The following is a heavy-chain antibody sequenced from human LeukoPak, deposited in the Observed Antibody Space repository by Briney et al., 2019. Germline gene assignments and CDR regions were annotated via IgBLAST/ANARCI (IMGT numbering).Heavy chain of an antibody. CDR3: TTDLVGVAADVEWNAFDI. Sequence: GGSLRLSCTASGFTFGDYGVHWVRQAPGKGLEWVSFIRSKAYGGTTDYAASVKGRFTISRDDSESIAFLQMNSLKTEDTAVYYCTTDLVGVAADVEWNAFDIWGQGTMVTVSS. D-gene: IGHD2-15*01. CDR2: IRSKAYGGTT. V-gene: IGHV3-49*04. J-gene: IGHJ3*02. CDR1: GFTFGDYG.